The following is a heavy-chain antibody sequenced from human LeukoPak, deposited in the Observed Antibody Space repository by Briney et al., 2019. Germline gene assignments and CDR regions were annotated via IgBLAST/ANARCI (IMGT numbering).Heavy chain of an antibody. V-gene: IGHV3-69-1*01. D-gene: IGHD6-13*01. CDR2: ISSSSYI. J-gene: IGHJ3*02. CDR3: ARMYSSSWSPPLDAFDI. Sequence: GGSLRLSCAASGFSFSDYGVHWVRQAPGKGLEWVSSISSSSYIYYADSVKGRFTISRDNAKNSLYLQMNSLRAEDTAVYYCARMYSSSWSPPLDAFDIWGQGTMVTVSS. CDR1: GFSFSDYG.